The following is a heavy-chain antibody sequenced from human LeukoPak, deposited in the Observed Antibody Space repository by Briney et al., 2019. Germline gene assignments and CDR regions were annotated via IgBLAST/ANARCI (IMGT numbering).Heavy chain of an antibody. V-gene: IGHV1-18*01. Sequence: GASVKVSCKASGYTFTSYGISWVGQAPGQGLEWMGWISAYNGNTNYAQKLQGRVTITTDTSPHTAYIELSSLRSEGTAVYYCARVPMWGQLVHHGWFDPWGQGTLVTVSS. CDR2: ISAYNGNT. D-gene: IGHD6-6*01. J-gene: IGHJ5*02. CDR1: GYTFTSYG. CDR3: ARVPMWGQLVHHGWFDP.